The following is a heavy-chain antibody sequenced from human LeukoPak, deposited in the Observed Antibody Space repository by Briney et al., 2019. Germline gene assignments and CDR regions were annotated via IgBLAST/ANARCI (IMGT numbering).Heavy chain of an antibody. J-gene: IGHJ4*02. V-gene: IGHV4-61*01. D-gene: IGHD2-15*01. Sequence: SETLSLTCTVSGGSVSSGSYYWSWIRQPPGKGLEWIGYIYYSGNTNYNPSLKSRVTILVDTSKNQFSLKLSSVTAADTAVYYCARTDCSGGSCYSGFDYWGQGTLVTVSS. CDR1: GGSVSSGSYY. CDR3: ARTDCSGGSCYSGFDY. CDR2: IYYSGNT.